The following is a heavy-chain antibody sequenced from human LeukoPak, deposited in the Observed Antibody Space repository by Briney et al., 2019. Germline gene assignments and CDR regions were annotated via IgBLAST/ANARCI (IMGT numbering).Heavy chain of an antibody. CDR2: INPSGGST. V-gene: IGHV1-46*01. CDR3: ARPFRKYQLPFDY. CDR1: GYTFTSYY. J-gene: IGHJ4*02. Sequence: ASVKVSCKASGYTFTSYYMRWVRQAPGQGLEWMGIINPSGGSTSYAQKFQGRVTMTRGTSTSTVYMELSSLRSEDTAVYYCARPFRKYQLPFDYWGQGTLVTVSS. D-gene: IGHD2-2*01.